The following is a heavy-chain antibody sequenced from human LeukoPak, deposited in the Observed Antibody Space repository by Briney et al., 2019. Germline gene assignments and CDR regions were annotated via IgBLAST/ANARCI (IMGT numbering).Heavy chain of an antibody. V-gene: IGHV3-48*03. Sequence: GGSLRLSCAASGFTFSSYEMNWVRQAPGKGLEWVSYISASANTIYYADSVKGRFTISRDNAKNSLYLQMNSLRAEDTAVYYCARGAHYDFGYWGQGTLVTVSS. J-gene: IGHJ4*02. CDR3: ARGAHYDFGY. CDR2: ISASANTI. CDR1: GFTFSSYE. D-gene: IGHD3-3*01.